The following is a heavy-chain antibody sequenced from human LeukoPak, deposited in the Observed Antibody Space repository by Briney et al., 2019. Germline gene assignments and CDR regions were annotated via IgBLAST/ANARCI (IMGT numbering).Heavy chain of an antibody. CDR1: GFTFSTYS. Sequence: RPGGSLRLSCAASGFTFSTYSVNWVRQAPGKGLEWVSSITSSNSYIHYADSVKGRFTISRDNAKNSLYLQMNSLRAEDTAIYYCTRDQNFYGSGRGFDPWGQGTLVTVSS. V-gene: IGHV3-21*01. J-gene: IGHJ5*02. CDR3: TRDQNFYGSGRGFDP. D-gene: IGHD3-10*01. CDR2: ITSSNSYI.